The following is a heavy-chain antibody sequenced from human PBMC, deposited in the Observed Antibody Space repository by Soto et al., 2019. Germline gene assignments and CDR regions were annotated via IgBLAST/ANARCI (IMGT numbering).Heavy chain of an antibody. J-gene: IGHJ5*01. D-gene: IGHD1-26*01. CDR3: ATITSGSYGGDS. Sequence: QVQLVQSGAEVKKPGSSVKVSCKASGGTFSTYTVTWVRQAPGQGLEWMGRIIPIVGIVNYAQKFQGRVTITADKSTSIAYMELSSLRSADTAVYYCATITSGSYGGDSWGQGTLVTVSS. CDR2: IIPIVGIV. V-gene: IGHV1-69*02. CDR1: GGTFSTYT.